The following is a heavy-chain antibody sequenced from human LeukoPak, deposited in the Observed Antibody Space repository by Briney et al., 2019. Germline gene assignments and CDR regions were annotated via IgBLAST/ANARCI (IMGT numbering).Heavy chain of an antibody. V-gene: IGHV3-11*04. Sequence: PGGSLRLSCAASGFTFSDYYMSWIRQPPGRGLEWVSYINRSCSTIYYADSVKGRFTISRANAKNSLYLQMNSLRAEDTAVYYCVQSGHCSSTSCHYYDSSGYIYWGQGTLVTVSS. CDR2: INRSCSTI. CDR3: VQSGHCSSTSCHYYDSSGYIY. CDR1: GFTFSDYY. J-gene: IGHJ4*02. D-gene: IGHD3-22*01.